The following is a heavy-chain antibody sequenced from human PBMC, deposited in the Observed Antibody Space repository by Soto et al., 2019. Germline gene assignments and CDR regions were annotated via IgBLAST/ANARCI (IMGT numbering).Heavy chain of an antibody. Sequence: SETLSLTCTVSGGSISSYYWSWIRQPPGKGLEWIGYIYYSGSTNYNPSLKSRVTISVDTSKNQFSLKLSSVTAADTAVYYCARDIVGATERAFDIWGQGTMVTVSS. CDR3: ARDIVGATERAFDI. J-gene: IGHJ3*02. V-gene: IGHV4-59*01. CDR1: GGSISSYY. CDR2: IYYSGST. D-gene: IGHD1-26*01.